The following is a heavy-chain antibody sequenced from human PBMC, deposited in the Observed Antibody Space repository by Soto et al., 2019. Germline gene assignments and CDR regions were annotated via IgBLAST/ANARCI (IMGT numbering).Heavy chain of an antibody. CDR1: GFTFSSYS. J-gene: IGHJ4*02. CDR3: ARDYSSGWDDSRDY. V-gene: IGHV3-48*02. CDR2: ISSSSSTI. Sequence: EVQLVESGGGLVQPGGSLRLSCAASGFTFSSYSMNWVRQAPGKGLEWVSYISSSSSTIYYADSVKGRFTISRDNAKNSLYLQMNSLRDEDTAVYYCARDYSSGWDDSRDYWGQGTLVTVSS. D-gene: IGHD6-19*01.